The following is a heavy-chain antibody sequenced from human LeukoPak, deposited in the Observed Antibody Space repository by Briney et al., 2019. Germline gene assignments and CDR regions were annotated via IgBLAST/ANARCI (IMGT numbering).Heavy chain of an antibody. CDR2: ISYDGSNK. J-gene: IGHJ5*02. Sequence: GRSLRLSCAASGFTFSSYAMHWVRQAPGKGLEWVAVISYDGSNKYYADSVKGRFTISRDNSKNTLYLQMNSLRAEDTAVYYCAKDNGAIVVVPAAPRLDPWGQGTLVTVSS. CDR1: GFTFSSYA. V-gene: IGHV3-30-3*01. D-gene: IGHD2-2*01. CDR3: AKDNGAIVVVPAAPRLDP.